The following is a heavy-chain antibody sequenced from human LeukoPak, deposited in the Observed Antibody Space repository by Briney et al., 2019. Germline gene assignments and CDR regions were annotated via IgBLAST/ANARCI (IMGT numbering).Heavy chain of an antibody. V-gene: IGHV4-4*07. D-gene: IGHD1-26*01. J-gene: IGHJ4*02. CDR3: ARDTSGSYSGFDY. CDR2: IYTNGNT. Sequence: KSSETLSLTCTVSGGSITNYYCHWIRQPAGKGLEWIGRIYTNGNTNYNPSLKSRLTMSVDTSKNQFSLKLGSVTAADTAVYYCARDTSGSYSGFDYWGQGTLVTVSS. CDR1: GGSITNYY.